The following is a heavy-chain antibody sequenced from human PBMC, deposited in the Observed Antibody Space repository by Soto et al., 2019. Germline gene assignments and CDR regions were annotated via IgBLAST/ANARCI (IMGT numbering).Heavy chain of an antibody. J-gene: IGHJ4*01. Sequence: PGESLKISCKGSRYRLTSYWIGWVRQMPGKGLEWMGIIYPDDSDIRYSPSFQGQVTISADKSISTAYLQWSSLKASDTAMYYCARWAEGVTTPHFDYWGQGTLVTVSS. V-gene: IGHV5-51*01. CDR2: IYPDDSDI. CDR3: ARWAEGVTTPHFDY. D-gene: IGHD4-17*01. CDR1: RYRLTSYW.